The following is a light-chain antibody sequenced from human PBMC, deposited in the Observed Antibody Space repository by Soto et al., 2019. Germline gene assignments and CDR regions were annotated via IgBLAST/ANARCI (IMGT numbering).Light chain of an antibody. CDR3: QQYYNWPPYT. Sequence: IVMTQSPATLSVSPGERATLSCRASETVRSNVAWFQQKPGQAPRLLIFGASTRATGIPTRFTGSGSGTEFTLTIDSLQSEDFAGYYCQQYYNWPPYTFGQGTKVDIK. CDR1: ETVRSN. CDR2: GAS. V-gene: IGKV3-15*01. J-gene: IGKJ2*01.